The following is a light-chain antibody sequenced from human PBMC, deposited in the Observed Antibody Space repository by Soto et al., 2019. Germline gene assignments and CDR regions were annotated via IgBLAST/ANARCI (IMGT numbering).Light chain of an antibody. V-gene: IGKV1-5*03. Sequence: DIQMTQSPSTLSASVGDRVTITCRASQSISDWLAWYQQKPGKAPKLLIYKASSLESGVPSRFSGSGSGTEFTLTISSLQPDDFATHFCQQYNCLVTFGQGTKLEIK. CDR1: QSISDW. CDR3: QQYNCLVT. J-gene: IGKJ2*01. CDR2: KAS.